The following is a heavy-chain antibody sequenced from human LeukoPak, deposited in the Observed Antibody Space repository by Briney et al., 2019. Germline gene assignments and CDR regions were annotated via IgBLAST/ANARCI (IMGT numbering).Heavy chain of an antibody. J-gene: IGHJ4*02. V-gene: IGHV4-38-2*02. Sequence: SETLSLTCTVSGDSISSGYYWGWIRQPPGKGLEWIGSIYHSGSTYDNPSLKIRVTISIDTSKNQFSPKLSSVTAADTAIYYCARGAAPDSWGQGTLVAVSS. CDR1: GDSISSGYY. CDR2: IYHSGST. D-gene: IGHD6-6*01. CDR3: ARGAAPDS.